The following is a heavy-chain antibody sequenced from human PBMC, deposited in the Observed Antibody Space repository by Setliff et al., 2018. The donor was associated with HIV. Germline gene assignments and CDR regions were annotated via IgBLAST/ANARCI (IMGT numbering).Heavy chain of an antibody. CDR3: VRAPYYYDNSGYYYD. Sequence: ASVKVSCKASGGTFSTYSMNWVRQAPGQGLEWMGWLSPNNGDTNIPQRFQGRVTMTRDTSISTAYMELSGLRSDDTAMYYCVRAPYYYDNSGYYYDWGQGTLVTVSS. D-gene: IGHD3-22*01. CDR1: GGTFSTYS. J-gene: IGHJ4*02. CDR2: LSPNNGDT. V-gene: IGHV1-2*02.